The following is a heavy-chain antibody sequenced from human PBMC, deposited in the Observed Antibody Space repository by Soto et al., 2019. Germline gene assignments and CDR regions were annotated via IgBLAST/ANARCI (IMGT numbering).Heavy chain of an antibody. CDR3: ARGFRYRSSSPGHYYYYYYMDV. CDR2: MNPNSGNT. Sequence: QVQLVQSGAEVKKPGASVKVSCKASGYTFTSYDINWVRQATGQGLEWMGWMNPNSGNTGYAQKFQGRVTMTRNTSISTAYMELSSLRSEDTAVYYCARGFRYRSSSPGHYYYYYYMDVWGKGTTVTVSS. D-gene: IGHD2-2*01. J-gene: IGHJ6*03. V-gene: IGHV1-8*01. CDR1: GYTFTSYD.